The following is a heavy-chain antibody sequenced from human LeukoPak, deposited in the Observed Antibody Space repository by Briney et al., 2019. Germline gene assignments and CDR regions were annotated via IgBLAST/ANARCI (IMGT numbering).Heavy chain of an antibody. V-gene: IGHV3-74*01. CDR3: TRGMRTTNYYYMDV. J-gene: IGHJ6*03. D-gene: IGHD1/OR15-1a*01. Sequence: GESLRLSCAASGFTFGSYWMHWVCQAPGKGLVWVSRINTDESSTIYADSMKGRFTISRDNAKNTLYLQMNSLRADDTAVYYCTRGMRTTNYYYMDVWGKGTTITVSS. CDR1: GFTFGSYW. CDR2: INTDESST.